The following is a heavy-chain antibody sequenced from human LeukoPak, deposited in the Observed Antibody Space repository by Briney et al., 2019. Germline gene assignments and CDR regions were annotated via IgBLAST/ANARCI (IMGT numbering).Heavy chain of an antibody. Sequence: ASVKVSCKASGYTFTGYYMHWVRQAPGQGLEWMGWINPNSGGTNYAQKFQGRVTMTRDTSISTAYMELSRLSSDDTAVYYCARDRRACSSTSCYFWNFDYWGQGTLVTVSS. CDR1: GYTFTGYY. CDR2: INPNSGGT. J-gene: IGHJ4*02. D-gene: IGHD2-2*01. CDR3: ARDRRACSSTSCYFWNFDY. V-gene: IGHV1-2*02.